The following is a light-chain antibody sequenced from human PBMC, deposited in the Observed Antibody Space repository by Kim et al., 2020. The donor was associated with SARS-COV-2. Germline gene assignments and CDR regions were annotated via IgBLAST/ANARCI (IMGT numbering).Light chain of an antibody. CDR2: DVS. CDR3: SSNTITSSFV. Sequence: QSVLTQPASVSGSPGQSITISCTGTSSDVGGYNHVSWYQQHPGKAPKLMIYDVSKRPSGVSNRFSGSKSGNTASLTISGLQAEDEADYYCSSNTITSSFVFGTGTKVTVL. J-gene: IGLJ1*01. CDR1: SSDVGGYNH. V-gene: IGLV2-14*01.